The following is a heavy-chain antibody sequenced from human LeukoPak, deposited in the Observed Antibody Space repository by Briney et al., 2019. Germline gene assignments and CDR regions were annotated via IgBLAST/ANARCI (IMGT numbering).Heavy chain of an antibody. CDR1: GFTFSIYS. V-gene: IGHV3-33*08. Sequence: GGSLRLSCAASGFTFSIYSMHWVRQAPGKGLEWVALIWYDGSNKYYAEPVKGRFTTSRDNSQNTLYLQMNSLRAEDTAVYYCARELVAVAGTKYYYYGMDVWGQGTTVTVSS. J-gene: IGHJ6*02. CDR3: ARELVAVAGTKYYYYGMDV. D-gene: IGHD6-19*01. CDR2: IWYDGSNK.